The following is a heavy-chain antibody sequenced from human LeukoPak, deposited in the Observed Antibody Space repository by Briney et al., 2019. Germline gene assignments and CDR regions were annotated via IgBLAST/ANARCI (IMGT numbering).Heavy chain of an antibody. V-gene: IGHV4-39*01. J-gene: IGHJ4*02. Sequence: PSETLSLTCTVSGGSISTGFHYWGWIRQPPGRGLEWIGSVYYNGNSRYNPSLKSRLTLSVDTSKNQFSLNLNSVAVADTGIYYCVSRPRGIALAGSDNWGQGTLVSVSS. CDR2: VYYNGNS. CDR1: GGSISTGFHY. CDR3: VSRPRGIALAGSDN. D-gene: IGHD6-19*01.